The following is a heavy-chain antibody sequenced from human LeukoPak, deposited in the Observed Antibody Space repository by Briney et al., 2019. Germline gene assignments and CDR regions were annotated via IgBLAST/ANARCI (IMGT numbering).Heavy chain of an antibody. V-gene: IGHV3-53*01. J-gene: IGHJ5*02. CDR2: IYSGGST. CDR1: GFTVSSNY. CDR3: ARDYGGNLGWFDH. Sequence: GGSLRLSCAASGFTVSSNYMSWVRQAPGKGLEWVSVIYSGGSTYYADSVKGRFTISRDNSKNTLYLQMNSLRAEDTAVYYCARDYGGNLGWFDHWGQGTLVTVSS. D-gene: IGHD4-23*01.